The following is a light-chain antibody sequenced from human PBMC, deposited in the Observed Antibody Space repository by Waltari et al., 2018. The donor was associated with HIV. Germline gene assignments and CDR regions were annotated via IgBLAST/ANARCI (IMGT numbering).Light chain of an antibody. CDR3: ASWDDRLSGHV. Sequence: QSVLTQPLSASETPGRSLNISCSRDPSNIRRNYVFWYQQVAGLAPRLLIYRNKLRPSGVSDRFSGSRSGTSASLVISGLRAEDEAQYYCASWDDRLSGHVFGGGT. CDR2: RNK. V-gene: IGLV1-47*01. J-gene: IGLJ1*01. CDR1: PSNIRRNY.